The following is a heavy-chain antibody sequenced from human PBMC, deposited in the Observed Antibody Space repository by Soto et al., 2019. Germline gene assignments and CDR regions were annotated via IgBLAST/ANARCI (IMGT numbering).Heavy chain of an antibody. CDR1: GGSISSYY. Sequence: PSETLSLTCTVSGGSISSYYWSWIRQPPGKGLEWIGYIYYSGSTNYNPSLKSRVTISVDTSKNQFSLKLSSVTAADTAVYYCASTYDFWSGYKMDVWGKGTTVTVSS. J-gene: IGHJ6*04. CDR3: ASTYDFWSGYKMDV. CDR2: IYYSGST. V-gene: IGHV4-59*01. D-gene: IGHD3-3*01.